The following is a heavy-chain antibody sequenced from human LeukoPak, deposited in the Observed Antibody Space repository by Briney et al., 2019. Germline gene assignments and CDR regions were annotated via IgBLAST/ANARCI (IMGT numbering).Heavy chain of an antibody. Sequence: SETLSLTCTVSGGSISDYYWTWIRQPPGEGLEWIGYIYYTGSTKYNPSLKSRVTMSIDTSKKQFSLKLSSVTAADTAVYYCARGSISGVRGFTITWLDPWGQGTLVTASS. CDR3: ARGSISGVRGFTITWLDP. CDR1: GGSISDYY. V-gene: IGHV4-59*01. D-gene: IGHD3-10*01. CDR2: IYYTGST. J-gene: IGHJ5*02.